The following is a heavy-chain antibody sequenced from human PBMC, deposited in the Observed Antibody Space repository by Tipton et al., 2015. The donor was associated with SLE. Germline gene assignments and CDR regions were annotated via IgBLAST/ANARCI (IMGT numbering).Heavy chain of an antibody. CDR1: GGSFSGYY. J-gene: IGHJ4*02. V-gene: IGHV4-34*01. D-gene: IGHD4-17*01. CDR2: INHRGST. CDR3: ARSYGEGDFDY. Sequence: TLSLTCAVYGGSFSGYYWSWIRQPPGKGLEWIGEINHRGSTNYNPSLKSRVTISVDTSKNQFSLKLSSVTVADTAVYYCARSYGEGDFDYWGQGTLVTVSS.